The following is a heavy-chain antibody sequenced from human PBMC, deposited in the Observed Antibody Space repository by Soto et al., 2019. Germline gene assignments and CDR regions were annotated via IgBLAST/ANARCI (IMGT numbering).Heavy chain of an antibody. V-gene: IGHV3-9*01. J-gene: IGHJ4*02. D-gene: IGHD6-19*01. CDR3: APGPGYSSGWYGY. Sequence: GGSLRLSCAASGFTFDDYAMHWVRQAPGKGLEWVSGISWNSGSIGYADSVKGRFTISRDNTKNSLYLQMNSLRAEDTALYYCAPGPGYSSGWYGYWGQGTLVTVSS. CDR1: GFTFDDYA. CDR2: ISWNSGSI.